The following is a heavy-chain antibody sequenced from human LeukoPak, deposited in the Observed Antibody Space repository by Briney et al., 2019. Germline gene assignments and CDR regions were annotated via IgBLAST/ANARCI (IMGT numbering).Heavy chain of an antibody. CDR3: ARDEFGRYSY. CDR2: ITSSSSTI. V-gene: IGHV3-48*04. J-gene: IGHJ4*02. CDR1: GFTFSSYS. D-gene: IGHD1-26*01. Sequence: GESLRLSCAASGFTFSSYSMNWVRQAPGKGLEWVSYITSSSSTIYYADSVKGRFTISRDNAKNSLFLQMNSLRAEDTAVYYCARDEFGRYSYWGQGTLVTVSS.